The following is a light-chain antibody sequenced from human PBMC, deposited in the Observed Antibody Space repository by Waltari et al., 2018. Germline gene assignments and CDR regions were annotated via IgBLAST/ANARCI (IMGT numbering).Light chain of an antibody. CDR1: QSISSY. CDR2: AAS. CDR3: HQYEADSPWT. J-gene: IGKJ1*01. Sequence: DIQMTQSPSSLSASVGDRVTITCRASQSISSYLNWYQQKPGKAPKLLIYAASSLQSGVPSRFSGSGSGTDFTLTISSLQPEDFATYYCHQYEADSPWTFGQGTRVEIK. V-gene: IGKV1-39*01.